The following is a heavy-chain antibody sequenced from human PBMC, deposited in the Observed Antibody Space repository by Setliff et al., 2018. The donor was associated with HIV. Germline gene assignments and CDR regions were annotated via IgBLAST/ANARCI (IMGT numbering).Heavy chain of an antibody. Sequence: TSETLSLTCTVSGYSISSGYYWGWIRQPPGKGLEWVANIDQDESEKYYVDSVKGRFSISRDNAKSSLYLRMNSLRAEDTALYYCARSHPYNYDSGSYPLDYWGQGSLVTVSS. J-gene: IGHJ4*02. CDR2: IDQDESEK. D-gene: IGHD3-10*01. CDR3: ARSHPYNYDSGSYPLDY. V-gene: IGHV3-7*01. CDR1: GYSISSGYY.